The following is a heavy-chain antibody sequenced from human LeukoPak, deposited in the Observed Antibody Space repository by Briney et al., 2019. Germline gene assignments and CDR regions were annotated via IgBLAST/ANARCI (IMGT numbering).Heavy chain of an antibody. J-gene: IGHJ4*02. V-gene: IGHV1-8*01. D-gene: IGHD7-27*01. CDR1: GYTFTSYD. Sequence: GASVKVSCKASGYTFTSYDINWMRQATGQGLEWMGWMSPNSGNTGYAQKFQGRVTMTRDTSTGTAYLELSSLRSEDSAVYYCVRTPPNWGAVFWGQGTLVTVSS. CDR3: VRTPPNWGAVF. CDR2: MSPNSGNT.